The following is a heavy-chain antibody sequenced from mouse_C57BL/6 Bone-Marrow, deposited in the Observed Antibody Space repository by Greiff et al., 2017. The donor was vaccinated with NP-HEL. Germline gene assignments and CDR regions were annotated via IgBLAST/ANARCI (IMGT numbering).Heavy chain of an antibody. CDR1: GFTFSDAW. J-gene: IGHJ3*01. V-gene: IGHV6-6*01. CDR2: IRNKANNHAT. Sequence: EVKVEESGGGLVQPGGSMKLSCGASGFTFSDAWMDWVRQSPETGLEWVAEIRNKANNHATYYAESVKGRFTISRDDSKSSVYLQMNSLRAEDTGIYYCTGSKYVMFANWGQGTLVTVSA. D-gene: IGHD2-5*01. CDR3: TGSKYVMFAN.